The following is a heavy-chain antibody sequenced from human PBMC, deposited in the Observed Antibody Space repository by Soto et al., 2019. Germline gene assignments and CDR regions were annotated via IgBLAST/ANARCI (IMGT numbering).Heavy chain of an antibody. J-gene: IGHJ6*02. V-gene: IGHV1-69*13. D-gene: IGHD2-15*01. Sequence: SVKVSCKASGGTFSSYAISWVRQAPGQGLEWMGGIIPIFGTANYAQKFQGRVTITADESTSTAYMELSSLRSEDTAVYYCARADCSGGSCYSRYYYYGMDVWGQGTTVTVSS. CDR3: ARADCSGGSCYSRYYYYGMDV. CDR1: GGTFSSYA. CDR2: IIPIFGTA.